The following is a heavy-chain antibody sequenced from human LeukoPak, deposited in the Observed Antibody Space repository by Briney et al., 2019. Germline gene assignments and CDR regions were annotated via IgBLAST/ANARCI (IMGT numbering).Heavy chain of an antibody. Sequence: GASVKVSCKASGYTFTSYGISWVRKAPGQGLEWMGWISAYNGNTNYAQKLQGRVTMTTDTSTSTAYMELRSLRSDDTAVYYCARVLELDYGDYGTIDYWGQGTLVTVSS. V-gene: IGHV1-18*01. J-gene: IGHJ4*02. CDR1: GYTFTSYG. CDR3: ARVLELDYGDYGTIDY. D-gene: IGHD4-17*01. CDR2: ISAYNGNT.